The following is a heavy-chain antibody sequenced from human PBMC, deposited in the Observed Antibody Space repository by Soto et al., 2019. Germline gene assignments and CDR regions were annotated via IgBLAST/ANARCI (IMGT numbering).Heavy chain of an antibody. CDR1: GFTFSSYG. CDR3: AKVISSSWYYFDY. D-gene: IGHD6-13*01. Sequence: QVQLVESRGGVVQPGRSLRLSCAASGFTFSSYGMHWVRQAPGKGLEWVAVISYDGSNKYYADSVKGRFTISRDNSKNTLYLQMNSLRAEDTAVYYCAKVISSSWYYFDYWGQGTLVTVSS. J-gene: IGHJ4*02. V-gene: IGHV3-30*18. CDR2: ISYDGSNK.